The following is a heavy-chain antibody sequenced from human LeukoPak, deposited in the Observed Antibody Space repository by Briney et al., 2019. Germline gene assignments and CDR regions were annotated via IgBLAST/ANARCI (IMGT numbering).Heavy chain of an antibody. CDR2: INPNSGVT. J-gene: IGHJ3*02. V-gene: IGHV1-2*02. CDR3: VGAVSGTLGGAFDI. CDR1: GYTFIDYF. D-gene: IGHD1-7*01. Sequence: ASVKVSCKASGYTFIDYFIHWMRQTPGQGLEWLGWINPNSGVTRYAQKFQDRVTMTRDTAAYVELSSLKSDDTAVYYCVGAVSGTLGGAFDIWGQGTAVTVSS.